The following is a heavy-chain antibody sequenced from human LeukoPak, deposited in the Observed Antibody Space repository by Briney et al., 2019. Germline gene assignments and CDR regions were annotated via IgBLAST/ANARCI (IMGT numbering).Heavy chain of an antibody. Sequence: PGGSLRLSCAASGFSFSSYWMHWVRQAPGKGLLWVSRINTDGSSTYYADSVKGRFTISRDNAKNTLYLQMNSLRAEDTAVYYCARHIARDYVWGSYRGGAGFDYWGQGTLVTVSS. D-gene: IGHD3-16*02. CDR1: GFSFSSYW. CDR2: INTDGSST. J-gene: IGHJ4*02. CDR3: ARHIARDYVWGSYRGGAGFDY. V-gene: IGHV3-74*01.